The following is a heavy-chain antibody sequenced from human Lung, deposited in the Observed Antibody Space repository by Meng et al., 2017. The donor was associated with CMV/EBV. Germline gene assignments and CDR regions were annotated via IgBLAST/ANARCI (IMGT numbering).Heavy chain of an antibody. J-gene: IGHJ4*01. Sequence: SLKISXAASGFTFSSYAMHWVRQAPGKGLEWVAFISYDGSNIYYADSVKGRFTISRDNSKNTLYLQMNSLRAEDTAVYYCARGYCSSTSCYWWYYFDYWGQGTRVTVSS. CDR1: GFTFSSYA. D-gene: IGHD2-2*01. CDR2: ISYDGSNI. CDR3: ARGYCSSTSCYWWYYFDY. V-gene: IGHV3-30-3*01.